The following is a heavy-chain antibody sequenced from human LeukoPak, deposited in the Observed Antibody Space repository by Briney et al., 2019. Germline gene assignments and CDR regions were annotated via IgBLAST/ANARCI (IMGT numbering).Heavy chain of an antibody. CDR2: IDISSSST. CDR3: ARGPPLFDP. V-gene: IGHV3-48*04. CDR1: GFTFSDYT. Sequence: QPGGSLLLSCVASGFTFSDYTMNWVRQAPGKGLEWISYIDISSSSTYYADSVKGRFTISRGNAKNSLYLQMSSLRAEDTALYYCARGPPLFDPWGQGTLVTVSS. J-gene: IGHJ5*02.